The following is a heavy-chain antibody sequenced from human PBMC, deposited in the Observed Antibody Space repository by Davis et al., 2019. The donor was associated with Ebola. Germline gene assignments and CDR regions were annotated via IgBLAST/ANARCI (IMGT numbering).Heavy chain of an antibody. CDR2: INPNSGGT. D-gene: IGHD3-22*01. CDR3: AREYYYDRSGYYGDYYYGMDV. CDR1: GYTFTGYY. Sequence: ASVKVSCKASGYTFTGYYMHWVRQAPGQGLEWMGWINPNSGGTNYAQKFQGRVTMNRDTSISPAYMELSRLRSDDTAVYYCAREYYYDRSGYYGDYYYGMDVWGQGTTVTASS. J-gene: IGHJ6*02. V-gene: IGHV1-2*02.